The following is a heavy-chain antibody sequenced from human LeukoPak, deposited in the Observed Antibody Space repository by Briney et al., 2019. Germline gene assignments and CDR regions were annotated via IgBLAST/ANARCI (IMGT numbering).Heavy chain of an antibody. CDR1: GFTFSSYE. Sequence: PGRSLRLSCAASGFTFSSYEMNWVRQAPGKGLEWVSYIISSGSTIYYADSVKGRFTISRDNAKNSLYLQMNSLRAEDTAVYYCARGSEQWLIRTYYYYGMDVWGQGTTVTVSS. D-gene: IGHD6-19*01. CDR3: ARGSEQWLIRTYYYYGMDV. CDR2: IISSGSTI. J-gene: IGHJ6*02. V-gene: IGHV3-48*03.